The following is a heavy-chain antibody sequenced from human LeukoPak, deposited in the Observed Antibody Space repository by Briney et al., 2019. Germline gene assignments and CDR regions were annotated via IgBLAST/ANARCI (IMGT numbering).Heavy chain of an antibody. CDR2: ISASGGET. CDR3: AKDAAGPEY. V-gene: IGHV3-23*01. J-gene: IGHJ4*02. D-gene: IGHD6-13*01. CDR1: GLTFSSYS. Sequence: GGSLRLSCVVSGLTFSSYSMTWVRQAPGKGLEWVSGISASGGETWYPDSVKGRFTISRDNSKNTLFLQMNSLRVEDTAIYYCAKDAAGPEYWGQGTLVTVSS.